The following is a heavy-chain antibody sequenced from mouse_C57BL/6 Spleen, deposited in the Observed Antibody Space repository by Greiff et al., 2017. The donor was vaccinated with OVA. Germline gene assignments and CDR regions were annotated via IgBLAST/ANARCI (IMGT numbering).Heavy chain of an antibody. Sequence: VKLMESGPGLVQPSQSLSITCTVSGFSLTSYGVHWVRQSPGKGLEWLGVIWSGGSTDYNAAFISRLSISKDNSKSQVFFKMNSLQADDTAIYYCASYDGYYGFAYWGQGTLVTVSA. CDR1: GFSLTSYG. D-gene: IGHD2-3*01. V-gene: IGHV2-2*01. CDR2: IWSGGST. CDR3: ASYDGYYGFAY. J-gene: IGHJ3*01.